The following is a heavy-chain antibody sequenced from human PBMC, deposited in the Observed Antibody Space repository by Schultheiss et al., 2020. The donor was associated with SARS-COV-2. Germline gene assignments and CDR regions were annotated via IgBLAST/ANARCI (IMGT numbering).Heavy chain of an antibody. CDR3: ARDGIVGATTSPFDY. J-gene: IGHJ4*02. D-gene: IGHD1-26*01. CDR1: GYTFTSYD. V-gene: IGHV1-8*01. CDR2: MNPNSGNT. Sequence: ASVKVSCKASGYTFTSYDINWVRQATGQGLEWMGWMNPNSGNTNYAQKLQGRVTMTTDTSTSTAYMELSSLRSEDTAVYYCARDGIVGATTSPFDYWGQGTLVTVSS.